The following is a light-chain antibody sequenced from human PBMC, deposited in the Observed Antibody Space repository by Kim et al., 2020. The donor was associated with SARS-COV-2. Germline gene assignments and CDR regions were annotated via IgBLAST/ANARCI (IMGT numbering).Light chain of an antibody. Sequence: EIVLTQSPGTLSLSPGERANLSCRASQSVSSSYLAWYQQKPGQAPRLLIYGASSRATGIPDRFSGSGSGTDFTLTISRLEPEDFAVYYCQPYGSSPRFGPGTKVDIK. J-gene: IGKJ3*01. CDR2: GAS. CDR1: QSVSSSY. V-gene: IGKV3-20*01. CDR3: QPYGSSPR.